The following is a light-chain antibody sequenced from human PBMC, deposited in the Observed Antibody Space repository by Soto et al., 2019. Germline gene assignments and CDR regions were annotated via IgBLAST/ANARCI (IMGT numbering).Light chain of an antibody. CDR3: QQYGSSGT. Sequence: EIVFTQSPGTLSLSPGDRATLSCRASQGVSSNLAWYQQKPGQAPRLLIYDASNRATGIPARFSGSGSGTDFTLTISRLEPEDFAVYYCQQYGSSGTFGQGTKVDIK. CDR1: QGVSSN. J-gene: IGKJ1*01. CDR2: DAS. V-gene: IGKV3-20*01.